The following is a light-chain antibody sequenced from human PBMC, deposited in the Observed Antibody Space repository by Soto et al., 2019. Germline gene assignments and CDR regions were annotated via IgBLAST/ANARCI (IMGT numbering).Light chain of an antibody. CDR2: RAS. J-gene: IGKJ2*01. V-gene: IGKV1-5*03. Sequence: DIQMTQSPSTLSASVGDRVTITCRASQSIATALAWYQQKPGKAPNLLIYRASNLESGVPSRFSGSGSETEFTLAISSLQHDEFATYYCQQYGRFLTFGQGTKLEIK. CDR3: QQYGRFLT. CDR1: QSIATA.